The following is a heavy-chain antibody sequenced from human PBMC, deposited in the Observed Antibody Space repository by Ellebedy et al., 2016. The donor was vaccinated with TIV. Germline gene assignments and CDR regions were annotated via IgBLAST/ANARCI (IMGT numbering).Heavy chain of an antibody. D-gene: IGHD2-2*01. CDR2: IYYSGST. CDR1: GGSISSSSYY. CDR3: ARDRLEYQLPNDDAFDI. V-gene: IGHV4-61*01. Sequence: SETLSLXCTVSGGSISSSSYYWSWIRQPPGKGLEWIGYIYYSGSTNYNPSLKSRVTISIDTSKNQFSLRLRSVTAADTAVYYCARDRLEYQLPNDDAFDIWGQGTMVTVSS. J-gene: IGHJ3*02.